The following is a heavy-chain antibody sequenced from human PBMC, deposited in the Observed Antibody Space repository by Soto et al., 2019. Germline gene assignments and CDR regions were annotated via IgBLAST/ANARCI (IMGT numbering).Heavy chain of an antibody. J-gene: IGHJ4*02. CDR2: TKNKANRYTT. CDR3: ARWVSGSPDN. Sequence: EVQLVESGGGLVQPGGSLRLSCAASGFTLSDHYMDWVRQAPGKGLEWVGRTKNKANRYTTEYAASVNGRFTISRDDSKNSLYLQMNSLKTEDTAVYYCARWVSGSPDNWGQGTLVTASS. D-gene: IGHD1-26*01. CDR1: GFTLSDHY. V-gene: IGHV3-72*01.